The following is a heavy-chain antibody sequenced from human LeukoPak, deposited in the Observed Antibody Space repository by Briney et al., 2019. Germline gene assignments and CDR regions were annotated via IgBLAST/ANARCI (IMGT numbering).Heavy chain of an antibody. D-gene: IGHD4-23*01. Sequence: GGSLRLSCAASGFTFSSYAMSWVRQAPGKGLEWVSAISGSGGSTYYADSVKGRFTISRDNSKNTLYLQMNRLRAEHTAVYYCAKEIRWQNWFDPWGQGTLVTVSS. V-gene: IGHV3-23*01. CDR2: ISGSGGST. J-gene: IGHJ5*02. CDR1: GFTFSSYA. CDR3: AKEIRWQNWFDP.